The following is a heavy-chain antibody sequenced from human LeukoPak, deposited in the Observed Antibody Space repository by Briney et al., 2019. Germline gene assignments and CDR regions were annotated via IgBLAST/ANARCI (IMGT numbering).Heavy chain of an antibody. CDR1: GYTFTGYY. CDR2: INPNSGGT. CDR3: ARGLPWDIVVVPAAGEDWFDP. J-gene: IGHJ5*02. D-gene: IGHD2-2*01. Sequence: ASVKVSCKASGYTFTGYYMPWVRQAPGQGLEWMGWINPNSGGTNYAQKFQGRVTMTRDTSISTAYMELSRLRSDDTAVYYCARGLPWDIVVVPAAGEDWFDPWGQGTLVTVSS. V-gene: IGHV1-2*02.